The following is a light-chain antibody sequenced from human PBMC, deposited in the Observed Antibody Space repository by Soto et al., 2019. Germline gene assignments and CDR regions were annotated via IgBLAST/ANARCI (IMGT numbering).Light chain of an antibody. V-gene: IGKV1-33*01. J-gene: IGKJ3*01. CDR1: RDISNF. CDR2: DAS. CDR3: QQYDNLPPLFT. Sequence: DIQMTQSPSSLSASVGDRVTITCQASRDISNFLNWYQQKPGKAPKLLIYDASHLETGVSSRFSGSGYGTDFTFTISSLQPEDIATYYCQQYDNLPPLFTFGPGTKVDI.